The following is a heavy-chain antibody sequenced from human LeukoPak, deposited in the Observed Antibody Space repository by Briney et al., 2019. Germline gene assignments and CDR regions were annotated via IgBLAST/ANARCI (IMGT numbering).Heavy chain of an antibody. D-gene: IGHD3-22*01. V-gene: IGHV4-59*08. CDR2: IYYSGNT. J-gene: IGHJ4*02. CDR3: ARAYYYESNAPYYFDY. CDR1: GGSISSYC. Sequence: NPSETLSLTCTVSGGSISSYCWSWIRQSPGKGLEWLGYIYYSGNTNYNPSLKSRVTISVDTSKNHFSLKLGSVTAADTAVYFCARAYYYESNAPYYFDYWGQGILVTVSS.